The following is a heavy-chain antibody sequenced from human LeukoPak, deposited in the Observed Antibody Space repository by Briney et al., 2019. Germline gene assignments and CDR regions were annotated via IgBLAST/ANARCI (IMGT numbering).Heavy chain of an antibody. D-gene: IGHD3-16*01. Sequence: SETLSLACTVSGGSISSYYWSWIRQPPGKGLEWIGYIYTSGSTNYNPSLKSRVTISVDTSKNQFSLKLSSVTAADTAVYYCVRLIPGGNFDYWGQGTLVTVSS. CDR2: IYTSGST. CDR3: VRLIPGGNFDY. V-gene: IGHV4-4*09. J-gene: IGHJ4*02. CDR1: GGSISSYY.